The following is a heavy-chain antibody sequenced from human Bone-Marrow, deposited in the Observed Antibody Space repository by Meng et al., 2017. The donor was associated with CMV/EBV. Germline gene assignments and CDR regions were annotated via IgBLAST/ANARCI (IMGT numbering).Heavy chain of an antibody. D-gene: IGHD3-3*01. CDR1: GYTLTELS. CDR3: ATARLPTIFGVVYDAFDI. CDR2: FDPEDGET. J-gene: IGHJ3*02. Sequence: ASVKVSCKVSGYTLTELSMHWVRQAPGKGLEWMGGFDPEDGETIYAQKFQGRVTMTEDTSTDTAYMELSSLRSEDTAVYYCATARLPTIFGVVYDAFDIWGQGPRVT. V-gene: IGHV1-24*01.